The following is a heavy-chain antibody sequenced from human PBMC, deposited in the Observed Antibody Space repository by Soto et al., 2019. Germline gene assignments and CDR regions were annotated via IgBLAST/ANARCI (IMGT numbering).Heavy chain of an antibody. CDR2: ISGSGGRT. J-gene: IGHJ6*02. V-gene: IGHV3-23*01. Sequence: GGSLILSCEASGFSFGSYAMSWVRQAPGKGLEWVSTISGSGGRTFYADSVKGRFTISRDNSKNTLYLQINSLRAEDTAVYYCATSLAFLEWLLGGDNFSLDVWGQGTTVTVSS. CDR3: ATSLAFLEWLLGGDNFSLDV. D-gene: IGHD3-3*02. CDR1: GFSFGSYA.